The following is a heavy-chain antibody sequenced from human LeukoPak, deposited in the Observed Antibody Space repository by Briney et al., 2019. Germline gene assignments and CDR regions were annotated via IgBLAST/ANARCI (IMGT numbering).Heavy chain of an antibody. J-gene: IGHJ4*02. V-gene: IGHV3-23*01. Sequence: GGSLRLSCAASGFTFSSYAMSWVRQAPGKGLEWVSGISGSGGNTYYADSVKGRFTISRDNSKSTLYVQVNSLGTEDTAAYYCAKGSYYDSSGSFYFDYWGQGTLVTVSS. CDR2: ISGSGGNT. D-gene: IGHD3-22*01. CDR1: GFTFSSYA. CDR3: AKGSYYDSSGSFYFDY.